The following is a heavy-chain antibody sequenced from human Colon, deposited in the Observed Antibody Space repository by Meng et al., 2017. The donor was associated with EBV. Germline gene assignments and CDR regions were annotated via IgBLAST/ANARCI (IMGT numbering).Heavy chain of an antibody. D-gene: IGHD6-19*01. J-gene: IGHJ4*02. V-gene: IGHV4-31*03. CDR1: GGSVSSCGYY. CDR3: ARVSSGWDYFDY. Sequence: VPLHEPGPGLVNPAQTLSLTCTVSGGSVSSCGYYWTWIRQHPGKGLEWFGHIYSSGSTFYNPSLKRRVIISIDTSKNQFSLNLRSVTAADTAVYYCARVSSGWDYFDYWGQGTLVTVSS. CDR2: IYSSGST.